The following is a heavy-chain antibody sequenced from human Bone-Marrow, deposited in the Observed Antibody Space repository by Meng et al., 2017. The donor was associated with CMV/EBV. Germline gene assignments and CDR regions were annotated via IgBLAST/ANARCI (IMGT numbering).Heavy chain of an antibody. D-gene: IGHD6-19*01. CDR1: GGSISSYY. V-gene: IGHV4-59*05. Sequence: SETLSLTCTVSGGSISSYYWSWIRQPPGKGLEWIGSIYYSGSTYYNPSLKSRVTISVDTSKNQFSLKLSSVTAADTAVYYCARHASGWYRGNWFDPWGQGNLVNVSS. J-gene: IGHJ5*02. CDR3: ARHASGWYRGNWFDP. CDR2: IYYSGST.